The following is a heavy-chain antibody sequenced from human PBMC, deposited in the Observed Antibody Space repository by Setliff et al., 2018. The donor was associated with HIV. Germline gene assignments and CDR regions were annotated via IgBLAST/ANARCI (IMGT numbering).Heavy chain of an antibody. V-gene: IGHV4-34*01. Sequence: SETLSLTCAVYGASFSGYYWSWIRQPPGKGLEWIGSIYHTGITYDNPSLKSRVTISVDTSKNQISLRLSSVTAADTAVYYCARLSGGMVPNYWGQGTLVTVSS. CDR1: GASFSGYY. J-gene: IGHJ4*02. CDR2: IYHTGIT. CDR3: ARLSGGMVPNY. D-gene: IGHD3-10*01.